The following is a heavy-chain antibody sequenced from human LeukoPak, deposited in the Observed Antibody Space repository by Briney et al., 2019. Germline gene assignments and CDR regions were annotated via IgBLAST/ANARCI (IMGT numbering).Heavy chain of an antibody. J-gene: IGHJ4*02. CDR1: GGSFSGYY. D-gene: IGHD2-15*01. V-gene: IGHV4-34*01. CDR2: TSHSGST. CDR3: ARVERLGYEDY. Sequence: KTSETLSLTCAVYGGSFSGYYWSWIRQPPGKGLEWIGETSHSGSTNYNPSLESRVTISADTSKNQFSLKLTSVTAADTAVYYCARVERLGYEDYWGQGTLVTVSS.